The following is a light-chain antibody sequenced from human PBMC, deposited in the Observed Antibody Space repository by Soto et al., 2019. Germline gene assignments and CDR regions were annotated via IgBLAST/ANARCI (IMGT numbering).Light chain of an antibody. CDR1: SSDVLPYNY. V-gene: IGLV2-14*01. Sequence: QSALPQPASVSGSPGQSITISCNGTSSDVLPYNYVSWYQQHPGKAPRLMIYDVSNRPSGVSNRFSGSKSGNTASLSISGLQAEDEADYYCCSYTSSRTYVFGTGTKVTVL. CDR2: DVS. J-gene: IGLJ1*01. CDR3: CSYTSSRTYV.